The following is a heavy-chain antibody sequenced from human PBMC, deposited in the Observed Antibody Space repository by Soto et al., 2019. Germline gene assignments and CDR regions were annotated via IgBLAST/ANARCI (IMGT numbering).Heavy chain of an antibody. J-gene: IGHJ4*02. Sequence: GGSLRLSCSASGFVFSSNYMSWVRQAPGKGLEWVSVIYSGGSTYYADSVKGRFTISRDNSKNTLYLQMNSLRAEDTAVYYCASYYDYVWGSYRDVDYWGQGTLVTVSS. V-gene: IGHV3-66*01. CDR2: IYSGGST. CDR1: GFVFSSNY. CDR3: ASYYDYVWGSYRDVDY. D-gene: IGHD3-16*02.